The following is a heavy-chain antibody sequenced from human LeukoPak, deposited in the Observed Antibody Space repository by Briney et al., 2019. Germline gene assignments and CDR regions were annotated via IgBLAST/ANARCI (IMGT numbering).Heavy chain of an antibody. D-gene: IGHD3-10*01. V-gene: IGHV4-59*01. J-gene: IGHJ4*02. Sequence: SETLSLTCTVSDDFIRRESWTWIRQPPGKGLEYIGYISYSGTTDYKPSLESRVTISRGPSKNQFSLSLTSVTAADTAVYYCARDSGFGELARFWGQGTLVTVSS. CDR2: ISYSGTT. CDR1: DDFIRRES. CDR3: ARDSGFGELARF.